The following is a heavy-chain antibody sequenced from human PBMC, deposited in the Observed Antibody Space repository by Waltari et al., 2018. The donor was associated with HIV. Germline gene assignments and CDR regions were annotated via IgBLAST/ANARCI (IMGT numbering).Heavy chain of an antibody. CDR2: INPNSGGT. J-gene: IGHJ4*02. D-gene: IGHD6-19*01. CDR3: AREEAGVPLGDY. Sequence: QVQLVQSGAEVKKPGASVKVSCKASGYTFTGYYMHWVRQAPGQGVEWMGWINPNSGGTNYAKKCQGRVTMTRDTAISTAYMELSRLGSDDTAVYYCAREEAGVPLGDYWGQGTLVTVSS. CDR1: GYTFTGYY. V-gene: IGHV1-2*02.